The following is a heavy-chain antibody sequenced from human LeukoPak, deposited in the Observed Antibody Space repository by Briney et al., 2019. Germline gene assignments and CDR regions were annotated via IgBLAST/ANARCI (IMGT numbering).Heavy chain of an antibody. J-gene: IGHJ3*02. CDR1: GYTFTSYA. V-gene: IGHV7-4-1*02. D-gene: IGHD6-19*01. CDR3: ARDVAVAGTIVNDAFDI. Sequence: ASVKVSCKASGYTFTSYAMNWVRQAPGQGLEWMGWINTNTGNPTYAQGFTGRFVFSLDTSVSTAYLQISSLKAEDTAVYYCARDVAVAGTIVNDAFDIWGQGTMVAVSS. CDR2: INTNTGNP.